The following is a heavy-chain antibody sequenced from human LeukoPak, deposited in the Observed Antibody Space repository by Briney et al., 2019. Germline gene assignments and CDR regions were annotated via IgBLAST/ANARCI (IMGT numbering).Heavy chain of an antibody. CDR3: VRGNDYGGPHY. Sequence: GGPLRLSCAVSGFTFSSYWMHWVRQAPGKGLVWVSRIDRDGSKINYADSVKGRFTISRDNGKNTLFLQMNSLRAEDAAVYYCVRGNDYGGPHYWGQGTLVTVSS. V-gene: IGHV3-74*01. CDR2: IDRDGSKI. CDR1: GFTFSSYW. D-gene: IGHD4-23*01. J-gene: IGHJ4*02.